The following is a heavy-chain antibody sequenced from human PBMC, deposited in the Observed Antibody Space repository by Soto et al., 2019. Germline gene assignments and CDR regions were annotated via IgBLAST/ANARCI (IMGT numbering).Heavy chain of an antibody. V-gene: IGHV6-1*01. CDR1: GDSISSNSAA. CDR3: ARDKRVGALVDY. Sequence: SQTLSLTCAISGDSISSNSAAWNWIRQSLSGGLEWLGRTYYRSSWFYDYAVSLKSRITINADASKNQFSLQLNSVTPDDTAMYYCARDKRVGALVDYWGPGTLVTVSS. CDR2: TYYRSSWFY. D-gene: IGHD3-16*01. J-gene: IGHJ4*02.